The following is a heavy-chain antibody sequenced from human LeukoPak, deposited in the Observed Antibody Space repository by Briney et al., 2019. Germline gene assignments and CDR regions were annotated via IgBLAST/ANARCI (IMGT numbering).Heavy chain of an antibody. CDR2: MNPNSGNT. CDR3: ARRNYGTSRRWVDP. V-gene: IGHV1-8*02. Sequence: ASVKVSCKASGGTFSSYAISWVRQATGQGLEWMGWMNPNSGNTGYSQKFQGRVTMTRNTSISTAYMELSSLRSEDTAVYYCARRNYGTSRRWVDPWGQGTLVTVSS. D-gene: IGHD3-16*01. J-gene: IGHJ5*02. CDR1: GGTFSSYA.